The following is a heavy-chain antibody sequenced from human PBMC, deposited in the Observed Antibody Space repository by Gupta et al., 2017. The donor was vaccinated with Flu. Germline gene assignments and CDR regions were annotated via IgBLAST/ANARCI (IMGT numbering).Heavy chain of an antibody. CDR2: ISWDGGST. J-gene: IGHJ4*02. V-gene: IGHV3-43*01. Sequence: EKGLEWVSRISWDGGSTYYADYVKGRFTISRDNSKNFLYLQMNSLKTEDTALYYCAKQLGHRGDGYNGGIDYWGQGTLVTVSS. CDR3: AKQLGHRGDGYNGGIDY. D-gene: IGHD3-16*01.